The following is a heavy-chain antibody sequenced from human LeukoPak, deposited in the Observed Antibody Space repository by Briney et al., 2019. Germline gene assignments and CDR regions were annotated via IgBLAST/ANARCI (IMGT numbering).Heavy chain of an antibody. V-gene: IGHV3-7*01. D-gene: IGHD3-22*01. Sequence: GGSLRLSCAASGFTFTTYWMSWVRQAPGKGLEWVANIKQDGTEKYYVDSVKGRFTISRDNAKNSLYLQMNSLRAEDTAVYYCAREEPDSSGFFDYWGQGTLVTVSS. J-gene: IGHJ4*02. CDR2: IKQDGTEK. CDR1: GFTFTTYW. CDR3: AREEPDSSGFFDY.